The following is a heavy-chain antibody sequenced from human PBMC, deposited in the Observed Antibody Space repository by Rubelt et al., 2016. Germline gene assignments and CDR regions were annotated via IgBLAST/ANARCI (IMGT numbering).Heavy chain of an antibody. D-gene: IGHD2-15*01. CDR2: FDPEDGET. CDR1: GYTLTELS. V-gene: IGHV1-24*01. J-gene: IGHJ4*02. CDR3: ATGSCSGGSCYSLSLGY. Sequence: QVQLVQSGAEVKKPGASVKVSCKVSGYTLTELSMHWVRQAPGKGLEWMGGFDPEDGETIYAQKFRGSGTVTEDTSTDTAYMGLSSLRSEDTSVYYCATGSCSGGSCYSLSLGYWGQGTLVTVSS.